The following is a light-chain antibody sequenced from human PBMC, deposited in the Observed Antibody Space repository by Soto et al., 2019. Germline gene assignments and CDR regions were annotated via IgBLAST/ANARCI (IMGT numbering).Light chain of an antibody. CDR3: QQYNTYSSLN. J-gene: IGKJ4*01. V-gene: IGKV1-5*01. CDR2: DAS. CDR1: QSISSW. Sequence: DIQMTHSPSTLSASVLYIVTITSRSSQSISSWLAWYQQKLGRAPRLLIYDASSLESGVPSRFSGSGYGTEFTLTISSLQPDDFATYYCQQYNTYSSLNFGGGTKVDIK.